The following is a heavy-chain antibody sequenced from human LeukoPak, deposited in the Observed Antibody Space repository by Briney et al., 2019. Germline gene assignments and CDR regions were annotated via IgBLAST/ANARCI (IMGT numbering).Heavy chain of an antibody. J-gene: IGHJ4*02. CDR3: ASERGY. V-gene: IGHV3-30-3*01. Sequence: GRSLRLSCAASGFTFSSYAMHWVRQAPGKGLEWVAVISYDGSNKYYADSVKGRFTISRDNSKNTLYLQMNSLRVEDTAVYYCASERGYWGQGTLVTVSS. CDR1: GFTFSSYA. CDR2: ISYDGSNK.